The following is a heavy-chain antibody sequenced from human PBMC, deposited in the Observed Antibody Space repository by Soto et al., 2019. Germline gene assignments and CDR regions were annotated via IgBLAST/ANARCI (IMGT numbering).Heavy chain of an antibody. CDR2: IWYDGSNK. V-gene: IGHV3-33*01. CDR3: ARDSRVATIMRYYYGMDV. J-gene: IGHJ6*02. D-gene: IGHD5-12*01. CDR1: GFTFSSYG. Sequence: GGSLRLSCAASGFTFSSYGMHWVRQAPGKGLEWVAVIWYDGSNKYYADSVKGRFTISRDNSKNTLYLQMNSLRAEDTAVYYCARDSRVATIMRYYYGMDVWGQGTTVTVSS.